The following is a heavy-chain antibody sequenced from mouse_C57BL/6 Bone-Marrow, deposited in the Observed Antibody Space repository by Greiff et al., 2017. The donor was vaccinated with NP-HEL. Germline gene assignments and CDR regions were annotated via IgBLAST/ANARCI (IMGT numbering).Heavy chain of an antibody. D-gene: IGHD2-1*01. V-gene: IGHV10-1*01. J-gene: IGHJ4*01. CDR2: IRSKSNNYAT. CDR3: VRHEDYGNSYAMDY. CDR1: GFSFNTYA. Sequence: EVQGVESGGGLVQPKGSLKLSCAASGFSFNTYAMNWVRQAPGKGLEWVARIRSKSNNYATYYADSVKDRFTISRDDSESMLYLQMNNLKTEDTAMYYCVRHEDYGNSYAMDYWGQGTSVTVSS.